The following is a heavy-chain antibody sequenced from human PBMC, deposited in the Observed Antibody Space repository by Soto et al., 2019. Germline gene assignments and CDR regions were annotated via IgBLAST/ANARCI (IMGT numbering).Heavy chain of an antibody. V-gene: IGHV5-10-1*01. CDR3: ARHYIWRGGDCYYYGMDV. CDR1: GYSFTKYW. CDR2: IDPSDSYI. Sequence: GESLKISCKGSGYSFTKYWISWVRQMPGKGLEWMGRIDPSDSYINYSPSFQGHVTISADKSINTAYLQWSSLRASDTPIYHWARHYIWRGGDCYYYGMDVWGQGTTVTVSS. J-gene: IGHJ6*02. D-gene: IGHD3-16*01.